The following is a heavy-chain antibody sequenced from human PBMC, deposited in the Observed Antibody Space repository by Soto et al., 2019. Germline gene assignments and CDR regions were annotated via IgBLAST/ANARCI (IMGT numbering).Heavy chain of an antibody. CDR1: GGSFRGYY. J-gene: IGHJ6*02. Sequence: PSETLSLTCAGRGGSFRGYYWSWIGQPPWKGLKRIGEINHGGSTNCNPSLKSRVTKSVDTSKNQFSLKLSSVTAADTAVHYGARGKSGLFGVVITDYYGMDVWGQGSTVTVS. V-gene: IGHV4-34*01. CDR3: ARGKSGLFGVVITDYYGMDV. CDR2: INHGGST. D-gene: IGHD3-3*01.